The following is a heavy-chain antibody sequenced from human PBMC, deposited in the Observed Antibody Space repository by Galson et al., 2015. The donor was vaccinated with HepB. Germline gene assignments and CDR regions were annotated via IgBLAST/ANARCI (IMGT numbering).Heavy chain of an antibody. Sequence: SLRLSCAASGFTSSSFSMNWVRQAPGKGLEWVSSISTSGSYISYADSVKGRFTISRDNAKNSLSLQMDSLRAEDTAVYYCARDQGYCSGTSCPNWFDSWGQGTLVTVSS. D-gene: IGHD2-2*01. CDR3: ARDQGYCSGTSCPNWFDS. V-gene: IGHV3-21*01. J-gene: IGHJ5*01. CDR1: GFTSSSFS. CDR2: ISTSGSYI.